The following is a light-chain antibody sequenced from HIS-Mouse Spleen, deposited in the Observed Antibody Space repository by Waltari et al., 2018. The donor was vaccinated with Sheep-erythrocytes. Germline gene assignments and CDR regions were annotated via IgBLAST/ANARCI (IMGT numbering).Light chain of an antibody. CDR1: SRDVGGYNY. CDR2: EVS. V-gene: IGLV2-8*01. J-gene: IGLJ3*02. CDR3: SSYAGSNNWV. Sequence: QSALTQPPSASGSPGQSVTIPCTGTSRDVGGYNYVPWYQQHPGKAPKLMIYEVSKRPSGVPDRFSGSKSGNTASLTVSGLQAEDEADYYCSSYAGSNNWVFGGGTKVTVL.